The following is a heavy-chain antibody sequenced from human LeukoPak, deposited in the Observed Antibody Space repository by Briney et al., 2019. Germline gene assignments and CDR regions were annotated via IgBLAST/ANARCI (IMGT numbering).Heavy chain of an antibody. Sequence: ASVKVSCKASGYTFTSYDINWVRQAPGQGLEWMGWINTNTWNPTYAQGFTGRFVFSLDTSVSTAYLQIGSLKAEDTAVYYCARGIWDPPPPTFDIWGQGTMVTVSS. CDR1: GYTFTSYD. CDR3: ARGIWDPPPPTFDI. V-gene: IGHV7-4-1*01. CDR2: INTNTWNP. J-gene: IGHJ3*02. D-gene: IGHD3-16*01.